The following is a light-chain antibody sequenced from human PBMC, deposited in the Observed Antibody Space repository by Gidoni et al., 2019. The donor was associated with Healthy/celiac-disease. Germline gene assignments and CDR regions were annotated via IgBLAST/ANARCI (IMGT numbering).Light chain of an antibody. J-gene: IGKJ1*01. CDR3: QQYLRTPPT. CDR2: WAS. CDR1: QTILYNSNNKDC. V-gene: IGKV4-1*01. Sequence: DIVMTQSPDSLAVSLGERATVNFKSSQTILYNSNNKDCLAWYQQKSGQPPKLLFYWASTRESGVPDRFNGSGSGTEFTLTINSLQAEDVATYYCQQYLRTPPTFXXXTRVEIK.